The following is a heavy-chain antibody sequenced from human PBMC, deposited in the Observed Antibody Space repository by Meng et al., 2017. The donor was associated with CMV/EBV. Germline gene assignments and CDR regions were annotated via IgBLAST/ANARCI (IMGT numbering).Heavy chain of an antibody. CDR2: IIPIFGTA. CDR3: ARAPLGASIDY. V-gene: IGHV1-69*05. CDR1: GGTCSSYA. J-gene: IGHJ4*02. Sequence: SCKASGGTCSSYAISWVRQAPGQGLEWMGGIIPIFGTANYAQRFQGRVTITTDESTSTAYMELSSLRSEDTAVYYCARAPLGASIDYWGQGTLVTVSS. D-gene: IGHD1-26*01.